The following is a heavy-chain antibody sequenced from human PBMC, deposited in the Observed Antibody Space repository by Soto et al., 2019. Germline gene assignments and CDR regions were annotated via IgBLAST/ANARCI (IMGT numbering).Heavy chain of an antibody. J-gene: IGHJ1*01. D-gene: IGHD4-17*01. Sequence: GGSLRLSCAASGFTFSSYGMHWVRQAPGKGLEWVAVIWYDGSNKYYADSVKGRFTISRDNSKNTLYLQMNSLRAEDTAVYYCASEITVTSSQHWGQGTLVTVSS. CDR2: IWYDGSNK. V-gene: IGHV3-33*01. CDR3: ASEITVTSSQH. CDR1: GFTFSSYG.